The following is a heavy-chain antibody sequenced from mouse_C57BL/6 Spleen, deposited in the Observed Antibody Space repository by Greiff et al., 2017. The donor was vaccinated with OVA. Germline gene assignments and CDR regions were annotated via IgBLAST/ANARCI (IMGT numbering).Heavy chain of an antibody. J-gene: IGHJ3*01. D-gene: IGHD2-4*01. Sequence: EVKVVESGGGLVKPGGSLKLSCAASGFTFSSYAMSWVRQTPEKRLEWVATISDGGSYTYYPDNVKGRFTISRDNAKNNLYLQMSHLKSEDTAMYYCARYDYDRFAYWGQGTLVTVSA. CDR1: GFTFSSYA. V-gene: IGHV5-4*03. CDR3: ARYDYDRFAY. CDR2: ISDGGSYT.